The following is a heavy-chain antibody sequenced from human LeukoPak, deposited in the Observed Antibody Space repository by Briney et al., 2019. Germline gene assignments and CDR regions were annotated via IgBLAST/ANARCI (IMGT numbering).Heavy chain of an antibody. Sequence: SETLSLTCAVYGGSLSGYYWTFVRQTPGKGLEGIGEIDHGGGTGCHPSLKSRVSISIDTSRNQFSLRLSSVTAADTAVYYCVRVPEGDSRPCDSWGQGTLVTVSS. CDR3: VRVPEGDSRPCDS. D-gene: IGHD2-21*01. V-gene: IGHV4-34*01. J-gene: IGHJ4*02. CDR2: IDHGGGT. CDR1: GGSLSGYY.